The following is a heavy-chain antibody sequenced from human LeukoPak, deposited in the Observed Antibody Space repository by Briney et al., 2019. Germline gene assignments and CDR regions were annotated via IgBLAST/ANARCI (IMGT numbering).Heavy chain of an antibody. V-gene: IGHV4-34*01. J-gene: IGHJ6*03. CDR2: INHSGST. CDR3: ARGASYYYMDV. Sequence: PSETLSLTCAVYGGSFSGYYWSWIRQPPGKGLEWIGEINHSGSTNYNPSLKSRVTMSVDTSKNQFSLKLSSVTAADTAVYYCARGASYYYMDVWGIGTTVTVFS. CDR1: GGSFSGYY.